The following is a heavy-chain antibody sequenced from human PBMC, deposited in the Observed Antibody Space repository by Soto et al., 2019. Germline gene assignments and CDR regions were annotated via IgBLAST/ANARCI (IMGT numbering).Heavy chain of an antibody. CDR3: ASQENFAGYCQH. Sequence: QVQLQQWGAGRSKPSETLSLTCAVYGGSFSGYYWSWIRQPQGKGLEWIGEINHSGSTNYNPSLKSRITISADTSKNQFSLKLSSVTAADTAVYYCASQENFAGYCQHWGQGTLVTVSS. V-gene: IGHV4-34*01. CDR2: INHSGST. J-gene: IGHJ1*01. CDR1: GGSFSGYY.